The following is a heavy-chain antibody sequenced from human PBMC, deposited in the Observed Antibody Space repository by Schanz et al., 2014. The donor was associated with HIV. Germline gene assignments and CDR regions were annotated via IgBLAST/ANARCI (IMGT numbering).Heavy chain of an antibody. CDR2: VRHTGGT. CDR1: GGSFRGYY. Sequence: QVQLQQWGAGLLKPSETLSLTCAVYGGSFRGYYWTWIRQFPGMGLEWIGKVRHTGGTNYNPSLKSRVTMSVDTSKNQFSLNLTSVTAADTAVYFCARGDFGGNSVDYWGHGNLVTVSS. V-gene: IGHV4-34*01. D-gene: IGHD2-21*02. J-gene: IGHJ4*01. CDR3: ARGDFGGNSVDY.